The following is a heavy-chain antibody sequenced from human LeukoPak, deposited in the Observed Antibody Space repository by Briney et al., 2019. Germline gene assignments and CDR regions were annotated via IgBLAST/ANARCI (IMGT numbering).Heavy chain of an antibody. V-gene: IGHV1-18*01. J-gene: IGHJ3*02. CDR3: ARAVPYSGSYPGAFDI. D-gene: IGHD1-26*01. Sequence: AASVKVSCKASGYTFTSYAMNWVRQAPGQGLEWMGWISAYNGNTNYAQKLQGRVTMTTDTSTSTAYMELRSLRSDDTAVYYCARAVPYSGSYPGAFDIWGQGTMVTVSS. CDR1: GYTFTSYA. CDR2: ISAYNGNT.